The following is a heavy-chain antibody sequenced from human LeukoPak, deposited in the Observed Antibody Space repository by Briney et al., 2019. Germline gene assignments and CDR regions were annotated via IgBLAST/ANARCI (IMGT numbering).Heavy chain of an antibody. CDR2: IYYSGST. V-gene: IGHV4-39*07. CDR1: GGSISSSSYY. CDR3: ARGGSEFTMIHGGPGERAFDI. J-gene: IGHJ3*02. D-gene: IGHD3-22*01. Sequence: SETLSLTCTVSGGSISSSSYYWGWIRQPPGKGLEWIGSIYYSGSTYYNPSLKSRVTISVDTSKNQFSLKLSSVTAADTAVYYCARGGSEFTMIHGGPGERAFDIWGQGTMVTVSS.